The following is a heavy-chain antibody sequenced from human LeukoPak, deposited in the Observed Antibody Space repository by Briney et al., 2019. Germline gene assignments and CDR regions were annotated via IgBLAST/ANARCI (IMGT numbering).Heavy chain of an antibody. D-gene: IGHD2-15*01. CDR1: GFTFSSYS. J-gene: IGHJ6*02. V-gene: IGHV3-21*01. CDR3: ARDEDGYRSGGSCYSLIKFYYYYGMDV. Sequence: GGSLRLSCAASGFTFSSYSMNWVRQAPGKGLEWVSSISSSSSYIYYADSVKGRFTISRDNAKNSLYLQMNSLRAEDTAVYYCARDEDGYRSGGSCYSLIKFYYYYGMDVWGQGTTVTVSS. CDR2: ISSSSSYI.